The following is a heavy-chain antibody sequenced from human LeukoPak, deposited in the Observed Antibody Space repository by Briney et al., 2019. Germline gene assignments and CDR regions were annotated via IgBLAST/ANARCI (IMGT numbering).Heavy chain of an antibody. CDR3: ARERNYYDSSGYYL. J-gene: IGHJ4*02. V-gene: IGHV1-2*02. CDR1: RYTFTGYY. Sequence: ASVKVSCKASRYTFTGYYMHWVRQAPGQGLEWMGWINPNSGGTNYAQKFQGRVTMTRDTSISTAYMELSRLRSDDTAVYYCARERNYYDSSGYYLWGQGTLVTVSS. D-gene: IGHD3-22*01. CDR2: INPNSGGT.